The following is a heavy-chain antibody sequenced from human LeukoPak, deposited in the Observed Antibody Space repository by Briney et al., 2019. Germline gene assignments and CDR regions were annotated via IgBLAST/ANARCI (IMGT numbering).Heavy chain of an antibody. CDR2: IIPIFGTA. J-gene: IGHJ6*02. CDR3: AKTLVPVEYYYYYYGMDV. CDR1: GGTFSSYA. V-gene: IGHV1-69*13. Sequence: ASVKVSCKASGGTFSSYAISWVRQAPGQGLEWMGGIIPIFGTADYAQKFQGRVTITADESTSTAYMELSSLRSEDTAVYYCAKTLVPVEYYYYYYGMDVWGQGTTVTVSS. D-gene: IGHD6-13*01.